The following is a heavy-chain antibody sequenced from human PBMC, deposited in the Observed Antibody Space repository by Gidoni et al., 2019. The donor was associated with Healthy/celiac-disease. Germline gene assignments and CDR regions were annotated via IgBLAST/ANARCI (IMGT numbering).Heavy chain of an antibody. CDR1: GFTFSSYD. V-gene: IGHV3-23*01. J-gene: IGHJ4*02. D-gene: IGHD3-22*01. Sequence: EVQLLESGGGLVQPGGSLRLSCSASGFTFSSYDMSWVRQSPGKGLEWVSAISVSGGSTYYADSVKGRFTISRDNSKNTLYLQMNSLRAEDTAVYYCATYPDILYDSSRDWGQGTLVTVSS. CDR3: ATYPDILYDSSRD. CDR2: ISVSGGST.